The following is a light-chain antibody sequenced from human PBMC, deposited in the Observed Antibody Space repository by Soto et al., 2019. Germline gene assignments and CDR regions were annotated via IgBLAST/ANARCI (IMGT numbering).Light chain of an antibody. CDR3: QQYNSYSRT. J-gene: IGKJ1*01. V-gene: IGKV1-5*01. CDR1: QRMISY. Sequence: DIQMTQSPSALSASVGDRVTITCRASQRMISYLHWYQQTPGKAPKLLIYDASSLESGVPSRFSGSGSGTEFTLTISSLQPDDFATYYCQQYNSYSRTFGQGTKVDIK. CDR2: DAS.